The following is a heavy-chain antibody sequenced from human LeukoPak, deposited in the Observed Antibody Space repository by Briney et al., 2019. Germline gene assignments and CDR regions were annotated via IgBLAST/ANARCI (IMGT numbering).Heavy chain of an antibody. CDR2: ISAYNGNT. J-gene: IGHJ4*02. Sequence: GASVKVSCKASGYTFTIYGISWVRQAPGQGLEWMGWISAYNGNTNYAQKLQGRVTMTTAPSTSTAYMELRKLRYDGTAAYYCARRGYYDSSGYYNYWGQGTLVTVSS. V-gene: IGHV1-18*01. D-gene: IGHD3-22*01. CDR1: GYTFTIYG. CDR3: ARRGYYDSSGYYNY.